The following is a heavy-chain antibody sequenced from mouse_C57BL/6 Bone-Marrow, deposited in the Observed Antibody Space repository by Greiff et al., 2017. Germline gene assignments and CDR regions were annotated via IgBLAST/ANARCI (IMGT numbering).Heavy chain of an antibody. CDR1: GYSITSGYY. CDR3: AREDYYSNYVYYFDY. D-gene: IGHD2-5*01. CDR2: ISYDGSN. Sequence: ESGPGLVKPSQSLSLTCSVTGYSITSGYYWNWIRQFPGNKLEWMGYISYDGSNNYNPSLKNRISITRDTSKNQFFLKLNSVTTEDTATYYCAREDYYSNYVYYFDYWGQGTTLTVSS. J-gene: IGHJ2*01. V-gene: IGHV3-6*01.